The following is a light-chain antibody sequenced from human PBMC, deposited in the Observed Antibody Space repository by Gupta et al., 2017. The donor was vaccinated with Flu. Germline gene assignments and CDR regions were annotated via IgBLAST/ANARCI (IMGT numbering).Light chain of an antibody. V-gene: IGKV3-11*01. CDR2: DAS. CDR1: QSVSSN. J-gene: IGKJ3*01. CDR3: QQHSNWPRRT. Sequence: ANLSLSPGERATLSCRASQSVSSNLAWYQQKPGQAPRLLIYDASNRATGIPARFSGSRSGTDFTLTISSLEPEDFAIYYCQQHSNWPRRTFGPGTKVHIK.